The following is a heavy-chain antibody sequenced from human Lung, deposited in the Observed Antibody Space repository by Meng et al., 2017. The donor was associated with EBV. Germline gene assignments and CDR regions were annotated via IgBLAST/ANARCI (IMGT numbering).Heavy chain of an antibody. CDR2: IYHNENT. V-gene: IGHV4-4*02. Sequence: QFQLQESGPGLVKPSGTLSLTCTVSSASISSNNYWTWVRQSPGKGLEWIGEIYHNENTNYNPSLMSRVTMSLDKSKNHFSLNLRSVTAADTAVYFCARAPGNWNFDSWGQGTLVTVSS. CDR1: SASISSNNY. D-gene: IGHD1-20*01. CDR3: ARAPGNWNFDS. J-gene: IGHJ4*02.